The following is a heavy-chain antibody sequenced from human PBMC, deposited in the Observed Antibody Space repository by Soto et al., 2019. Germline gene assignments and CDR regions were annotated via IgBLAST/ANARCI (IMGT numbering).Heavy chain of an antibody. V-gene: IGHV1-69*13. CDR2: IIPIFGTA. J-gene: IGHJ4*02. CDR1: GGTFSSYA. D-gene: IGHD6-13*01. CDR3: ATLIYSSSWYYFDY. Sequence: SVKVSCKASGGTFSSYAISWVRQAPGQGLEWKGGIIPIFGTANYAQKYKGRVTITADESTSTAYMELSSLRSEDTAVYYCATLIYSSSWYYFDYWGQGTLVTVSS.